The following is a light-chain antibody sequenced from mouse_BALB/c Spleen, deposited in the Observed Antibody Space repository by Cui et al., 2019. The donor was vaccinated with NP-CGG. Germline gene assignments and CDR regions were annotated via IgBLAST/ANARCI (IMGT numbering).Light chain of an antibody. V-gene: IGLV1*01. CDR2: GTK. J-gene: IGLJ1*01. CDR3: ALWYSNHWV. CDR1: TRAVTTSNY. Sequence: AVVTPESVLPTSSGETFTLTCRSSTRAVTTSNYANWVQEKPDHLFTGLIGGTKNRAPGVPARFSGSLIGDKAALTITGAQTEDEAIYFCALWYSNHWVFGGGTKLTVL.